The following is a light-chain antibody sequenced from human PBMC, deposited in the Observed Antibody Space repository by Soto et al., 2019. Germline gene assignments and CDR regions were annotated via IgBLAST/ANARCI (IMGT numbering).Light chain of an antibody. CDR2: DAS. V-gene: IGKV3-11*01. CDR3: QQRSNWPLT. CDR1: QTVSSY. Sequence: EIVLTQSPATLSLSPGERATLSCRASQTVSSYLVWYQQKPGQAPRLLIYDASNRATGIPPRFSGSGSGTDFTLTISSLEPEDFAVYYCQQRSNWPLTFGGGTKVEIK. J-gene: IGKJ4*01.